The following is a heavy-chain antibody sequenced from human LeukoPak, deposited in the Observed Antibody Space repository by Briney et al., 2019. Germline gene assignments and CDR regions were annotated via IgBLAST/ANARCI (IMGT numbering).Heavy chain of an antibody. CDR1: GFTFSSYA. Sequence: GGSLRLSCAASGFTFSSYAMSWVRQAPGKGLEWVSAISGSGGSTYYADSVKGRFTISRDNSKNTLYLQMNSLRAEDTAVYYCAKDQQDDFWSGYYTGVNWFDPWGQGTLVTVSS. D-gene: IGHD3-3*01. V-gene: IGHV3-23*01. CDR2: ISGSGGST. J-gene: IGHJ5*02. CDR3: AKDQQDDFWSGYYTGVNWFDP.